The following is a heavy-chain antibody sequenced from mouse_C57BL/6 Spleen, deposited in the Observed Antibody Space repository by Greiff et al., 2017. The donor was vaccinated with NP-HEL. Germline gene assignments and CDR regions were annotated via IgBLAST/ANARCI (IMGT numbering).Heavy chain of an antibody. CDR2: ISGGGGNT. V-gene: IGHV5-9*01. CDR3: ARHGSSFYYAMDY. D-gene: IGHD1-1*01. Sequence: DVHLVESGGGLVKPGGSLKLSCAASGFTFSSYTMSWVRQTPEKRLEWVATISGGGGNTYYPDSVKGRFTISRDNAKNTLYLQMSSLRSEDTALYYCARHGSSFYYAMDYWGQGTSVTVST. CDR1: GFTFSSYT. J-gene: IGHJ4*01.